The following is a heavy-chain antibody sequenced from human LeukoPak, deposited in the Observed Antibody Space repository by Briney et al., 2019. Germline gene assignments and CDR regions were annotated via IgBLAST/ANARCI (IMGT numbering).Heavy chain of an antibody. Sequence: SGTLSLTCAVSGGSISSSNWWSWVRQPPGKGLEWIGEIYHSGSTNYNPSLKSRVTISVDKSKNQFSLKLSSVTAADMAVYYCARKSSRYFDWLLLDYWGQGTLVTVSS. J-gene: IGHJ4*02. CDR1: GGSISSSNW. V-gene: IGHV4-4*02. CDR2: IYHSGST. D-gene: IGHD3-9*01. CDR3: ARKSSRYFDWLLLDY.